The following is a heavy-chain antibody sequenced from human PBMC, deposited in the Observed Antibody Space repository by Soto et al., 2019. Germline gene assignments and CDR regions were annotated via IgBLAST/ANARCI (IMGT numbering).Heavy chain of an antibody. CDR1: GFTFSSYA. Sequence: GGSLRLSCAASGFTFSSYAMSWVRQAPGKGLEWVSAISGSGGSTYYADSVKGRFTISRDNSKNTLYLQMNSLRAEDTAVYYCAMYSSGWYEYFQHWGQGTLVTVSS. CDR2: ISGSGGST. J-gene: IGHJ1*01. D-gene: IGHD6-19*01. V-gene: IGHV3-23*01. CDR3: AMYSSGWYEYFQH.